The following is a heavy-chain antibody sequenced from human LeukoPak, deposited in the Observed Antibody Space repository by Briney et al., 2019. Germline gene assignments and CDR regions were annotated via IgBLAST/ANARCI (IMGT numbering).Heavy chain of an antibody. CDR3: ARDPGGYFDY. CDR2: IYSGGST. CDR1: GFTVSSNC. D-gene: IGHD3-16*01. V-gene: IGHV3-53*01. Sequence: GGSLRLSCAASGFTVSSNCMSWVRQAPGKGLEWVSVIYSGGSTDHADSVKGRFTISSDNSKNTLYLQMNSLRAEDTAVYHCARDPGGYFDYWGQGTLVTVSS. J-gene: IGHJ4*02.